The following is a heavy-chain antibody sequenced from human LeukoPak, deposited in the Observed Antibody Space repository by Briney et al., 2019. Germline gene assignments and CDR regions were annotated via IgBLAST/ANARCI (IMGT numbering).Heavy chain of an antibody. Sequence: ASVKVSCKASGYTFTSYDINWVRQATGQGLEWMGWMNPNSGNTGYAQKFQGRVTMTRNTSISTAYMELSSLRSEDTAVYYCARGGGPSIAAAGLHFDYWGQGTLVTVSS. CDR2: MNPNSGNT. J-gene: IGHJ4*02. CDR1: GYTFTSYD. V-gene: IGHV1-8*01. D-gene: IGHD6-13*01. CDR3: ARGGGPSIAAAGLHFDY.